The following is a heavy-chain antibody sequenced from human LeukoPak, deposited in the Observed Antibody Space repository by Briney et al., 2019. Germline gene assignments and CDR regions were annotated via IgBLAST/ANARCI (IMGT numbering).Heavy chain of an antibody. CDR3: AKASGIAAAGPPSSY. Sequence: GGSLRLSCAASGFTFSSYAMSWVRQAPGKGLEWVSAISGSGGGTYYADSVKGRFTISRDNSKNTLYLQMNSLRAEDTAVYYCAKASGIAAAGPPSSYWGQGTLVTVSS. D-gene: IGHD6-13*01. CDR1: GFTFSSYA. V-gene: IGHV3-23*01. CDR2: ISGSGGGT. J-gene: IGHJ4*02.